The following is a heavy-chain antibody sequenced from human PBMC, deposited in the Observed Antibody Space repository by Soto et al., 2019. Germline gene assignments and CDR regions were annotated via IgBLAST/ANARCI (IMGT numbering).Heavy chain of an antibody. V-gene: IGHV1-69*06. D-gene: IGHD4-4*01. CDR2: IIPTFGTA. Sequence: QVQLVQSGAEVKKPGSSVKVSCKASGGTFSSYAISWVRQAPGQGLEWMGGIIPTFGTANYAQKFQGRVTITADKSTSTAYMELSSLRSEDTAVYYCARNQHSKSYYYYGMDVWGQGTTVTVSS. CDR3: ARNQHSKSYYYYGMDV. J-gene: IGHJ6*02. CDR1: GGTFSSYA.